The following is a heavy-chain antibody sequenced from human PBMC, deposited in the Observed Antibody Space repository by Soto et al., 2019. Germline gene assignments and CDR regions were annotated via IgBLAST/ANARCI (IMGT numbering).Heavy chain of an antibody. CDR2: IWYDGSNK. CDR3: ARDFRDIVGVPSGHYYYYYYMDV. J-gene: IGHJ6*03. Sequence: QVQLVESGGGVVQPGRSLRLSCAASGFTFSSYGMHWVRQAPGKGLEWVAVIWYDGSNKYYADSVKGRFTISRDNSKNTLYLRMNSLRAEDTAVYYCARDFRDIVGVPSGHYYYYYYMDVWGKGSTVTVCS. CDR1: GFTFSSYG. D-gene: IGHD2-2*01. V-gene: IGHV3-33*01.